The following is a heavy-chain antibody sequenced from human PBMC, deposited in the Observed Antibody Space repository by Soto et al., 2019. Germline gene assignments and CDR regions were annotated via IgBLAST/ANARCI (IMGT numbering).Heavy chain of an antibody. D-gene: IGHD2-2*01. J-gene: IGHJ6*02. V-gene: IGHV1-69*12. Sequence: QVQLVQSGAEVKKPGSSVKVSCKASGGTFSSYAISWVRQAPGQGLEWMGGLIPIFGTANYALKLQGRVTITADESTSTAYMELSSLRSEDTAVYYCARHVPAAGYYYGMDVCGQGTTVTVSS. CDR2: LIPIFGTA. CDR1: GGTFSSYA. CDR3: ARHVPAAGYYYGMDV.